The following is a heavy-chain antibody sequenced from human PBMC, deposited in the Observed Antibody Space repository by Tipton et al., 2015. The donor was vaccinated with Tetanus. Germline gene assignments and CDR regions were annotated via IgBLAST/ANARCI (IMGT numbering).Heavy chain of an antibody. V-gene: IGHV3-33*03. CDR3: AKDRALSVYLFFYGMDA. CDR2: IWHDGSNE. CDR1: GFTFSAFG. Sequence: SLRLSCVASGFTFSAFGMHWVRQAPGKGLEWVAVIWHDGSNEYYADSVKGRFTISRDNSNNTSWLQMHSLRPDDTAVYYCAKDRALSVYLFFYGMDAWGQGTTVIVSS. D-gene: IGHD5/OR15-5a*01. J-gene: IGHJ6*02.